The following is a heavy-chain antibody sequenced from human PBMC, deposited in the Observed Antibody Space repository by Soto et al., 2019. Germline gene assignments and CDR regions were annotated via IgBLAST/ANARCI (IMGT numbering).Heavy chain of an antibody. Sequence: EVQLVESGGGLVQPGGSLRLSCAASGFTFSSYWMHWVRQAPGKGLVWVSRINSDGSSTSYADSVKGRFTIYRDNAKNTLYLQMNSLSAEDTAVYYCAREYPPDPPDYWGQGTLVTVSS. V-gene: IGHV3-74*01. CDR1: GFTFSSYW. CDR2: INSDGSST. J-gene: IGHJ4*02. CDR3: AREYPPDPPDY.